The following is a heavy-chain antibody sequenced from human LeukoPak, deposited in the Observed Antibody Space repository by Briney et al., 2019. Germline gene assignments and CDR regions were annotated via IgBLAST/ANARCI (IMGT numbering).Heavy chain of an antibody. CDR2: MNPNSGGS. CDR3: ARGYHGDHH. D-gene: IGHD3-10*01. V-gene: IGHV1-2*02. J-gene: IGHJ5*02. Sequence: ASVKVSCKTSGYTFTGYYMHWVRQAPGQGLEWMGWMNPNSGGSNYAQKFQGRVTMTRDTSIGTAHMELSSLRSDDTAVYYCARGYHGDHHWGQGTLVTVSS. CDR1: GYTFTGYY.